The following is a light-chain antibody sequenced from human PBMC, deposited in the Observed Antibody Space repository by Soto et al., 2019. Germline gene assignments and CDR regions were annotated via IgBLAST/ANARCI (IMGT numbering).Light chain of an antibody. CDR1: QDIGHS. CDR2: SAS. Sequence: DIQMTQSPSSLSASVGDRVTITCRASQDIGHSLAWYQQRPGKIPNLLIYSASTLQSGVPSRFSGSGSGTDLTLTITSLQPEDVATYYCQEHYSGPPVAFGPGTKVDV. V-gene: IGKV1-27*01. J-gene: IGKJ3*01. CDR3: QEHYSGPPVA.